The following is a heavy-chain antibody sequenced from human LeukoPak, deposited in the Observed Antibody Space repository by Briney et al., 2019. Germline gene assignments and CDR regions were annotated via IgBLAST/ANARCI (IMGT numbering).Heavy chain of an antibody. CDR2: ISSSGSTI. Sequence: GGSLRLSCAASGFTFSSYEMNWVRQAPGKGLEWVSYISSSGSTIYYADSVKGRFTISRDNAKNPLYLQMNSLRAEDTAVYYCARVPLYSSGWYAEIDYWGQGTLVTVSS. D-gene: IGHD6-19*01. CDR1: GFTFSSYE. J-gene: IGHJ4*02. V-gene: IGHV3-48*03. CDR3: ARVPLYSSGWYAEIDY.